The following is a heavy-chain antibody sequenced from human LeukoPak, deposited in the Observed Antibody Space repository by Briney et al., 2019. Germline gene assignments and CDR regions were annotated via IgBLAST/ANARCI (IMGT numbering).Heavy chain of an antibody. CDR2: INGDGNKK. J-gene: IGHJ3*02. CDR1: GFRFSDYW. D-gene: IGHD1-26*01. CDR3: VRDLNPSHGSGSYYDAFDI. V-gene: IGHV3-7*01. Sequence: GGSLRLSCGASGFRFSDYWMTWVRQVPGKGLEWVANINGDGNKKYYVDSTEGRFTISRDNAKNSLFLQMNSLRVEDTAIYHCVRDLNPSHGSGSYYDAFDIWGQGTTVSVSS.